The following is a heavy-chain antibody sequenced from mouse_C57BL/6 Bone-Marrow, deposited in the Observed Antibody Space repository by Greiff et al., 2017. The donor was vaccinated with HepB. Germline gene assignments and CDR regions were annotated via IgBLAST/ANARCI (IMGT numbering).Heavy chain of an antibody. J-gene: IGHJ4*01. CDR1: GYTFTSYW. D-gene: IGHD1-2*01. V-gene: IGHV1-50*01. Sequence: QVRLQQPGAELVKPGASVKLSCKASGYTFTSYWMQWVKQRPGQGLEWIGEIDPSDSYTNYTQKFKGKATLTVDTSSSTAYMQLSSLTSEDSAVYYCARRITTALGGAMDYWGQGTSVTVSS. CDR2: IDPSDSYT. CDR3: ARRITTALGGAMDY.